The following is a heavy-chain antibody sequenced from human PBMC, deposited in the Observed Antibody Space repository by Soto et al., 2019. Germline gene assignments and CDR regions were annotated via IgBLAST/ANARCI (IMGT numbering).Heavy chain of an antibody. D-gene: IGHD5-12*01. CDR2: IYCSGST. J-gene: IGHJ5*02. V-gene: IGHV4-59*01. CDR3: AREGRRDGYKSMRFDP. Sequence: PSETLSLTCTVSGGSISSYYWSWIRQPPGKGLEWIGYIYCSGSTNYNPSLKSRVTISVDTSKNQFSLKLSSVTAADTAVYYCAREGRRDGYKSMRFDPWGQGTLVTVSS. CDR1: GGSISSYY.